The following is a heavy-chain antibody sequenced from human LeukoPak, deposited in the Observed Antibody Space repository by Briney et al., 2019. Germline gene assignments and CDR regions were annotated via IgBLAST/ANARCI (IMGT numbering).Heavy chain of an antibody. CDR1: GIPFSDYF. D-gene: IGHD2/OR15-2a*01. J-gene: IGHJ4*01. CDR3: AGEFYGMHTKAFDY. Sequence: ASVKVSCKAFGIPFSDYFIHWVRRAPGQGLEWMGGINPASGYTTYAQKFKGRVTMTRDASTSSLYLDLYSLASDDTAVYYCAGEFYGMHTKAFDYWGGGSLVTVSS. CDR2: INPASGYT. V-gene: IGHV1-2*02.